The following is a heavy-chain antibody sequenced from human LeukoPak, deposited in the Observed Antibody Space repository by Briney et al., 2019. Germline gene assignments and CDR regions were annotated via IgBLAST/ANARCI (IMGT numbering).Heavy chain of an antibody. V-gene: IGHV4-34*01. CDR1: RGSFSGYY. CDR2: INHSGST. CDR3: ARQDLAAARDAFDI. D-gene: IGHD6-13*01. Sequence: KPSETLSLTCAVYRGSFSGYYWSWIRQPPGKGLEWIGEINHSGSTNYNPSLKSRVTISVDTSKNQFSLKLSSVTAADTAVYYCARQDLAAARDAFDIWGQGTMVTVSS. J-gene: IGHJ3*02.